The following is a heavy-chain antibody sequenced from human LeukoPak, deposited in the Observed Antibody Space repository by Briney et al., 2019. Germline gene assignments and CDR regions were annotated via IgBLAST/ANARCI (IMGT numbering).Heavy chain of an antibody. CDR3: ARVNEGGYDSDAFDI. CDR1: GYTFSGYH. V-gene: IGHV1-2*02. CDR2: INPNSGDT. D-gene: IGHD5-12*01. Sequence: GASVKVSCKASGYTFSGYHMHWVRQAPRQGLEWMGWINPNSGDTNYAQKYQGRVTMTSDTSISTAYMELSRLRSDDTAVYYCARVNEGGYDSDAFDILGQGTMVTVSS. J-gene: IGHJ3*02.